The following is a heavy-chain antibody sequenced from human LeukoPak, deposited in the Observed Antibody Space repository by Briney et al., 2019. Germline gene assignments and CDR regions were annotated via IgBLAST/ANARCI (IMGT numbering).Heavy chain of an antibody. CDR3: ARGEVYYYDSSGYYYYYYYMDV. D-gene: IGHD3-22*01. V-gene: IGHV3-74*01. Sequence: GGSLRLSCAASGFTFSSYWMHWVRQAPGKGLVWVSRINSDGSSTSYADSVKGRFTISRDNAKNTLYLQMNGLRAEDTAVYYCARGEVYYYDSSGYYYYYYYMDVWGKGTTVTVSS. J-gene: IGHJ6*03. CDR2: INSDGSST. CDR1: GFTFSSYW.